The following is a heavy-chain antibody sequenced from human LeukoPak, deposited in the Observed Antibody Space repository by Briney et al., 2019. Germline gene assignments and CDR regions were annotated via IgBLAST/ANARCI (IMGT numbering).Heavy chain of an antibody. CDR2: ISGSGGST. Sequence: GGSLRLSCVASGFSFSSYAMSWVRQAPGKGLDWVSAISGSGGSTYYADSVKGRLTISRDNSKNTLFLQMNSLRAEDTALYYCAKGRSCYNYASSDYWGQGSLVTVSS. CDR1: GFSFSSYA. D-gene: IGHD5-24*01. J-gene: IGHJ4*02. V-gene: IGHV3-23*01. CDR3: AKGRSCYNYASSDY.